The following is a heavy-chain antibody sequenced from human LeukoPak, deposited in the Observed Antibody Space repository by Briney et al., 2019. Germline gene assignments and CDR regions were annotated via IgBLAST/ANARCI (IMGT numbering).Heavy chain of an antibody. V-gene: IGHV3-64D*06. CDR2: ISSNGGST. D-gene: IGHD1-26*01. J-gene: IGHJ3*02. Sequence: GGSLRLSCSASGFTFTSYAMHWVRQAPGKGLKYVSTISSNGGSTYYADSVKGRFTISRDNSKNTLYLQMSSLRVEDTAVYYCVKSIVGATTGRRAFDIWGQGTMVTVSS. CDR3: VKSIVGATTGRRAFDI. CDR1: GFTFTSYA.